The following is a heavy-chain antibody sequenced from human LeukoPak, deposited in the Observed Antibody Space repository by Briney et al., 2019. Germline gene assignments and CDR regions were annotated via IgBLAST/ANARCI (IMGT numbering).Heavy chain of an antibody. Sequence: GGSLRLSCAASGFTFSSYEMNWVRQAPGKGLEWVSYISSSGSTIYYADSVKGRFTISRDNAKNSLYLQMNSLRAEDTAVYYCASSYSSGWYVFEYWGQGTLVTVSS. CDR2: ISSSGSTI. D-gene: IGHD6-19*01. V-gene: IGHV3-48*03. J-gene: IGHJ4*02. CDR1: GFTFSSYE. CDR3: ASSYSSGWYVFEY.